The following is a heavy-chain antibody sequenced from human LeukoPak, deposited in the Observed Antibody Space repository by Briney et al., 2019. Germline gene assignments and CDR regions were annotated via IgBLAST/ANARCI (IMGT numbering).Heavy chain of an antibody. V-gene: IGHV3-66*02. J-gene: IGHJ5*02. CDR2: IYSGGST. CDR3: ASGITGTNNWFDP. CDR1: GFTISSNY. Sequence: GGSLRLSCAASGFTISSNYMTWVRQAPGKGLEWVSVIYSGGSTYYADSVKGRFTISRDNSKNTLYLQMNSLRAEDTAVYYCASGITGTNNWFDPWGQGTLVTVSS. D-gene: IGHD1-20*01.